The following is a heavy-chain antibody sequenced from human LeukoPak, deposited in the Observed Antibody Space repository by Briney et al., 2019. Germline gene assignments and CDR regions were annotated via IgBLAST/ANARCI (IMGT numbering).Heavy chain of an antibody. CDR2: IYGGGNT. J-gene: IGHJ4*02. CDR1: GFTVSSNY. D-gene: IGHD5-24*01. CDR3: ARGAGYNYPYYFDY. Sequence: GGSLRLSCAASGFTVSSNYMNWVRQAPGKGLEWVSVIYGGGNTYYADSVKGRFTISRDNSKNTLYLQMNSLRAEDTAVYYCARGAGYNYPYYFDYWGQGTLVTVSS. V-gene: IGHV3-53*01.